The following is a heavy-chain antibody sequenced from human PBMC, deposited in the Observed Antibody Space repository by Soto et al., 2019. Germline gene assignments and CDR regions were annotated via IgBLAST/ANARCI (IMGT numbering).Heavy chain of an antibody. CDR1: GGSISSYY. CDR3: ARHVERDYGDNADYYYMDV. V-gene: IGHV4-59*08. Sequence: SEPLSLTCTVSGGSISSYYWSWIRQPPGKGLEWIGYIYYSGSTNYNPSLKSRVTISVDTSKNQFSLKLSSVTAADTAVYYCARHVERDYGDNADYYYMDVWGKGTTVSVSS. D-gene: IGHD4-17*01. CDR2: IYYSGST. J-gene: IGHJ6*03.